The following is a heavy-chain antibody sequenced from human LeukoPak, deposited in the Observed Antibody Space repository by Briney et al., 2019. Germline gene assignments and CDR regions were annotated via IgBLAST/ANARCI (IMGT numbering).Heavy chain of an antibody. CDR3: AKEWQGYYYYYMDV. CDR2: ISGSGDNT. J-gene: IGHJ6*03. Sequence: GGSLRLSCAASGFPFSNYAMSWVRQAPGKGLEWVSGISGSGDNTYYAVSVKGRFTISRDNSKNTLYLQMNSLRAEDTAVYYCAKEWQGYYYYYMDVWGKGTTVTVSS. CDR1: GFPFSNYA. V-gene: IGHV3-23*01. D-gene: IGHD5-24*01.